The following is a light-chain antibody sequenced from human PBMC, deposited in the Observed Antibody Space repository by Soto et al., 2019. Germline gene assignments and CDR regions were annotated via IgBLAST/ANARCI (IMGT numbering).Light chain of an antibody. J-gene: IGLJ1*01. CDR1: SSNIGSNY. CDR2: RNN. V-gene: IGLV1-47*01. Sequence: QSALTQPPSAPGTPGQRVIISCSGSSSNIGSNYVYWYQQLPGTAPRLLIYRNNQRPSGVPDRFSGSQSGTSASLAISGLRSEDEADYYCTAWDDSLSVYVFGTGTKVTVL. CDR3: TAWDDSLSVYV.